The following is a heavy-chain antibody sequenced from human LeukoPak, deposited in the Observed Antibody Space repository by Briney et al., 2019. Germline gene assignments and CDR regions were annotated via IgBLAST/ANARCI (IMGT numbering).Heavy chain of an antibody. D-gene: IGHD6-19*01. CDR2: ISYDGSNK. Sequence: GGSLRLSCAASGFTFSSYGMHWVRQAPGKGLEWVAVISYDGSNKYYADSVKGRFTISRDNSKNTLYLQMNSLRAEDTAVYYCAKETNTYSSGWPYYYYYGMDVWGQGTTVTVSS. J-gene: IGHJ6*02. V-gene: IGHV3-30*18. CDR3: AKETNTYSSGWPYYYYYGMDV. CDR1: GFTFSSYG.